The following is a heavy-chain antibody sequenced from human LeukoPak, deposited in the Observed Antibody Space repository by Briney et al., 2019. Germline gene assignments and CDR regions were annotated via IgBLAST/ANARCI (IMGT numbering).Heavy chain of an antibody. CDR2: VRSKAYGGTT. Sequence: PGGSLRLSCTASGFTFGDYAMSWVRQAPGKGLEWVGFVRSKAYGGTTEYAASVKGRFTISRDDSKSIAYLQMNSLKTEGTAVYYCTRDVNWELPWDYWGRGTLVTVSS. V-gene: IGHV3-49*04. J-gene: IGHJ4*02. CDR3: TRDVNWELPWDY. CDR1: GFTFGDYA. D-gene: IGHD1-26*01.